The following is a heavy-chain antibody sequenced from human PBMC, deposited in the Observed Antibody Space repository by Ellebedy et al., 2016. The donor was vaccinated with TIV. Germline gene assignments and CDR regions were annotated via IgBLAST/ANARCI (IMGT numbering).Heavy chain of an antibody. D-gene: IGHD1-26*01. V-gene: IGHV1-2*02. CDR3: AREIVGAPNPYDY. CDR1: GYTFTGYY. CDR2: INPNSGGT. Sequence: AASVKVSCKASGYTFTGYYMHWVRQAPGQVLEWVGWINPNSGGTNYAQKFQGRVTMTRDTSISKDYMEMSRLRSNDTAVYFCAREIVGAPNPYDYWGQGTLVTVSP. J-gene: IGHJ4*02.